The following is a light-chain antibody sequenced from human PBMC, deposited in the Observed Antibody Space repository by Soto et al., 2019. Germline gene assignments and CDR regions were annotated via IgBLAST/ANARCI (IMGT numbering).Light chain of an antibody. CDR1: KNDVGFYDF. CDR2: EVV. Sequence: QSLLRQPPAASGSPGHSVTISCTGTKNDVGFYDFVSWYQHHPGKAPRLIIYEVVQRPSGVPDRFSGSKSGNTASLTVSGLQAADEADYFCKSYAGSNTYVFGSGTKVTVL. J-gene: IGLJ1*01. CDR3: KSYAGSNTYV. V-gene: IGLV2-8*01.